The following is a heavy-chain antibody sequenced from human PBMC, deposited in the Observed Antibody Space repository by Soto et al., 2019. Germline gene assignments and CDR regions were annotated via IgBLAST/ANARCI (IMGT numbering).Heavy chain of an antibody. D-gene: IGHD2-15*01. CDR1: GGSISSGGYY. CDR3: ARGGRAPVVTPSGPQPPPPPI. V-gene: IGHV4-31*03. J-gene: IGHJ4*02. Sequence: SETLSLTCTVSGGSISSGGYYWSWIRQHPGKGLEWIGYIYYSGSTYYNPSLKSRVTISVDTSKNQFSLKLSSVTAADTAVYYCARGGRAPVVTPSGPQPPPPPIWGQGTLVTVSS. CDR2: IYYSGST.